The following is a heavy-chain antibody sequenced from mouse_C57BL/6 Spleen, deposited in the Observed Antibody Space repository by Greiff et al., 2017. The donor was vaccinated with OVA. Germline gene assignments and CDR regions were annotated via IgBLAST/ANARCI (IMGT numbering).Heavy chain of an antibody. J-gene: IGHJ2*01. CDR1: GYTFTSYW. CDR2: IDPSDSYT. Sequence: QVQLQQPGAELVMPGASVKLSCKASGYTFTSYWMHWVKQRPGQGLEWIGEIDPSDSYTNYNQKFKGKSTLTVDKSSSTAYMQLSSLTSEDSAVDYCARRGGGIDYFDYWGQGTTLTVSS. CDR3: ARRGGGIDYFDY. V-gene: IGHV1-69*01.